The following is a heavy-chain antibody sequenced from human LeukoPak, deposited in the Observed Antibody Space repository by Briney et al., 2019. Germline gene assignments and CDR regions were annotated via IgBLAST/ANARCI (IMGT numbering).Heavy chain of an antibody. J-gene: IGHJ4*02. CDR2: IYYSGST. CDR1: GGSISSGGYS. V-gene: IGHV4-30-2*03. D-gene: IGHD3-3*01. Sequence: SQTLSLTCAVSGGSISSGGYSWSWIRQPPGKGLEWIGYIYYSGSTYYNPSLKSRVTISVDTSKNQFSLKLSSVTAADTAVYYCARHYDFWSGSPGDYFDYWGQGTLVTVSS. CDR3: ARHYDFWSGSPGDYFDY.